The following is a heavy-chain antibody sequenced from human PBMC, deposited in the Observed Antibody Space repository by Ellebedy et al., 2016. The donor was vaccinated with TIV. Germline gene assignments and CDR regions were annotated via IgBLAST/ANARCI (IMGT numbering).Heavy chain of an antibody. CDR2: IHPSDSYT. CDR1: GFSFTNYW. Sequence: GESLKISCKGSGFSFTNYWIAWVRQMPGKGLEWMGRIHPSDSYTNYGPSFQGHVTISADKSIGTAYLQWSSLKASDTALYYCARLPYHSTDSQTSAFDLWGQGTMVTVSS. D-gene: IGHD4-11*01. J-gene: IGHJ3*01. V-gene: IGHV5-10-1*01. CDR3: ARLPYHSTDSQTSAFDL.